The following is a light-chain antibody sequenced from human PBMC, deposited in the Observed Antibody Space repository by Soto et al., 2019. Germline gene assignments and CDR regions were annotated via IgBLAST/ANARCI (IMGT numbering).Light chain of an antibody. CDR2: DAS. Sequence: TQSPATLSASLGDRITITCQASQDISNYLNWYQHKPGKAPKLLIYDASNLEAGVPARFSRSGYGTDFTFTITSLQPEDIATYYCQQYDNLITFGQGTRLEIK. V-gene: IGKV1-33*01. CDR3: QQYDNLIT. CDR1: QDISNY. J-gene: IGKJ5*01.